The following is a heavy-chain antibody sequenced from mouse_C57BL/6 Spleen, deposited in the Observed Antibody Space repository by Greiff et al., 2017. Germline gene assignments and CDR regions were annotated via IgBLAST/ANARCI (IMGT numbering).Heavy chain of an antibody. CDR2: ISSGSSTI. D-gene: IGHD2-4*01. J-gene: IGHJ4*01. CDR1: GFTFSDYG. V-gene: IGHV5-17*01. Sequence: EVQVVESGGGLVKPGGSLKLSCAASGFTFSDYGMHWVRQAPEKGLEWVAYISSGSSTIYYADTVKGRFTISRDNAKNTLFLQMTSLRSEDTAMYYCALYYDYDDYAMDYWGQGTSVTVSS. CDR3: ALYYDYDDYAMDY.